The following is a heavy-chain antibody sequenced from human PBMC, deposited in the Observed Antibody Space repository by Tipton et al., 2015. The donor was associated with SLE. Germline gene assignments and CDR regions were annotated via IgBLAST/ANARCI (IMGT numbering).Heavy chain of an antibody. CDR3: TRVESTSWAFDV. CDR2: INSDGSTT. J-gene: IGHJ3*01. D-gene: IGHD2/OR15-2a*01. Sequence: SLRLSCAASGFTFSSHWMHWVRQAPGKGPAWVSRINSDGSTTNYADSVKGRFTISRDNAKSTLYLQMNSLRAEDTAVYYCTRVESTSWAFDVWGQGTIVTVSS. CDR1: GFTFSSHW. V-gene: IGHV3-74*01.